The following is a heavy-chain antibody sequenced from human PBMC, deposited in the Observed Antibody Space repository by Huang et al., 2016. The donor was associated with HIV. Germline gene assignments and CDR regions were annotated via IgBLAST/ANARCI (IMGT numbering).Heavy chain of an antibody. D-gene: IGHD1-26*01. CDR1: GFRFSTYG. V-gene: IGHV3-30*18. CDR2: ISYDGSNK. J-gene: IGHJ4*02. Sequence: VQLVESGGGVVQPGRSLRLACAASGFRFSTYGLHWVRQAPGKGLEWVAVISYDGSNKYDAHSVKGRFTISRDTSENKVYLQMNSLRHEDTAVYYCAKDGADEEWDIDYWGQGTLVTVSS. CDR3: AKDGADEEWDIDY.